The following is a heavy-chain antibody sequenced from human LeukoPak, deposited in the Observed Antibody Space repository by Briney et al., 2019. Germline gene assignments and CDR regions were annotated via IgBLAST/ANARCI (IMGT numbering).Heavy chain of an antibody. D-gene: IGHD1-1*01. J-gene: IGHJ4*02. CDR2: IYYSGST. V-gene: IGHV4-31*03. CDR1: GGSISSGGYY. Sequence: SQTLSLTCTVSGGSISSGGYYWSWIRQHPGKGLEWIGYIYYSGSTYYNPSLKSRVTISVDTSKNQSSLKLSSVTAADTAVYYCARGTTGTSFDYWGQGTLVTVSS. CDR3: ARGTTGTSFDY.